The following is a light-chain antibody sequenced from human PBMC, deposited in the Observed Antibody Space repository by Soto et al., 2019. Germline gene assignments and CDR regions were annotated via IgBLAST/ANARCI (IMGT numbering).Light chain of an antibody. CDR3: QQRSNWPIT. CDR2: DTS. V-gene: IGKV3-11*01. J-gene: IGKJ5*01. CDR1: RSVSSY. Sequence: IVLTQSPATLTLYPGESATLSCRATRSVSSYLAWYQQKPGQAPRLLIYDTSSRPTDIPARFSGSGSGTDFTLTISSLEPEDFALYYCQQRSNWPITFGQGTRLEIK.